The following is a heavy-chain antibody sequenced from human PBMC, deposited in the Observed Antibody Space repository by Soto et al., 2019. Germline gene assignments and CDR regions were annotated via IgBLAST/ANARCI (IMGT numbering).Heavy chain of an antibody. D-gene: IGHD3-16*01. Sequence: QVQLQESGPGLVKPSETLSLTCTVSGGSISSYYWSWIRQPPGKGLEWIGYIYYSGSTNYNPSLKSRVTISVDTSKNQFSLKLSSVTAADTAVYYCAREKSGYIWGRPEKSFDYWGQGTLVTVSS. CDR2: IYYSGST. CDR1: GGSISSYY. J-gene: IGHJ4*02. CDR3: AREKSGYIWGRPEKSFDY. V-gene: IGHV4-59*01.